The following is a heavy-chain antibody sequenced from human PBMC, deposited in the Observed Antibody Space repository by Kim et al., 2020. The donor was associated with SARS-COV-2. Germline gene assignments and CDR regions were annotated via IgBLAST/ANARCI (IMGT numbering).Heavy chain of an antibody. Sequence: GSTNYHPSLTSRVPISVETSKNQFSLKLSSVTASDAAVYYCARGGTRFDYWGQGTLVTVSS. CDR3: ARGGTRFDY. V-gene: IGHV4-4*09. CDR2: GST. J-gene: IGHJ4*02. D-gene: IGHD2-15*01.